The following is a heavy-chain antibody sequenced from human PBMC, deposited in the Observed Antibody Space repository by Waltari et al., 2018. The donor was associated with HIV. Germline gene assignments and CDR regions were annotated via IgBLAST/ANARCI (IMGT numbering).Heavy chain of an antibody. CDR1: GFTVRSTY. CDR3: ARLIPFDY. Sequence: EVQLVESGGGLIQPGGSLRLSCAASGFTVRSTYMSWVRQAPGTGLEWVSVIYSGVSTYYADSVKGRFTISRDNSKNTLYLQMNSLRAEDTAVYYCARLIPFDYWGQGTLVTVSS. CDR2: IYSGVST. J-gene: IGHJ4*02. V-gene: IGHV3-53*01.